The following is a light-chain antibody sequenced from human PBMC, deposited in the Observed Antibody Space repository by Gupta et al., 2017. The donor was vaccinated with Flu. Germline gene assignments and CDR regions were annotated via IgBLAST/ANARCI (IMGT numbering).Light chain of an antibody. V-gene: IGLV1-47*01. CDR3: AAWDDSLSGSWV. Sequence: QSVLTQPPSASGTPGQRVTISCSGSSSNIGSNYVYWYQQPPGTAPKLLIYRNNQRPSGVPDRFSGSKSGTSASLAISGLRSEDEADYYCAAWDDSLSGSWVFCGGTKLTVL. CDR1: SSNIGSNY. J-gene: IGLJ3*02. CDR2: RNN.